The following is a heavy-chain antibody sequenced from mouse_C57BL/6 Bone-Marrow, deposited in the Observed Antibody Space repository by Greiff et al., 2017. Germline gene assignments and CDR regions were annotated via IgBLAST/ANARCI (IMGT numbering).Heavy chain of an antibody. V-gene: IGHV1-81*01. Sequence: QVQLQQSGAELARPGASVQLSCKASGYTFTSYGISWVKQRPGQGLEWIGEIYPRSGNTYYNEKFKGKATLTADKSSSTAYMELRSLPSEDSAVYFCARDSGDFDYWGQGTTLTVSS. D-gene: IGHD1-3*01. CDR3: ARDSGDFDY. J-gene: IGHJ2*01. CDR1: GYTFTSYG. CDR2: IYPRSGNT.